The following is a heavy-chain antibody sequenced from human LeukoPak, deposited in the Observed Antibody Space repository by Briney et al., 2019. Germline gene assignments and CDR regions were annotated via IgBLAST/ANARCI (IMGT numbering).Heavy chain of an antibody. D-gene: IGHD6-19*01. Sequence: PGRSLRLSCAASGLTFSNNWMSWVRQVPGKGLEWVANINKEGSEKNYVDSVKGRFTISRDDAKNSLYLQMNSLRAEDTAVYYCVRGGGSGWPYDYWGQGTLVTVSS. CDR3: VRGGGSGWPYDY. CDR1: GLTFSNNW. CDR2: INKEGSEK. V-gene: IGHV3-7*04. J-gene: IGHJ4*02.